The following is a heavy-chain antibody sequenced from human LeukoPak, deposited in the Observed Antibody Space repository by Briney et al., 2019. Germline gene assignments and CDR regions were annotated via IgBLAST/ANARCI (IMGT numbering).Heavy chain of an antibody. V-gene: IGHV3-66*01. CDR2: IYSGGST. D-gene: IGHD3-22*01. CDR1: GFTVSSNY. Sequence: GSLRLSCAASGFTVSSNYMSWVRQAPGKGLEWVSVIYSGGSTYYADSVKGRFTISRDNSKNTLYLQMNSLRAEDTAVYYCARGGSSGYYYYYGMDVWGQGTTVTVSS. CDR3: ARGGSSGYYYYYGMDV. J-gene: IGHJ6*02.